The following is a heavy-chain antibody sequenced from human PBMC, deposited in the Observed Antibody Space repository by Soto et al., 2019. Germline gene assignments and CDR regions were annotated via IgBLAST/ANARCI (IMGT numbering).Heavy chain of an antibody. D-gene: IGHD3-16*02. CDR3: ERARSPPLSWFDP. J-gene: IGHJ5*02. CDR2: IVPVSGVS. CDR1: GDTFKNYA. V-gene: IGHV1-69*13. Sequence: ASVKVSCKASGDTFKNYAIHWVRQAPGQGLEWMGGIVPVSGVSHYAQIFQGRVTITADGPTTTAYMELSSLRSEDTAVYYCERARSPPLSWFDPWGQGTLVTVSS.